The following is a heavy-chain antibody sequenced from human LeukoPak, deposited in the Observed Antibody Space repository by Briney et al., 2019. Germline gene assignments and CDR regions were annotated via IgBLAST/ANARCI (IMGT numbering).Heavy chain of an antibody. Sequence: SETLSLTCTVSGGSISSYYWGWIRQPPGKGLEWIGVYHVGTTDYNPSPKSRVTISVDRSKNQMSLKLSSVTAADTAVYYCARCLGFRIGSSWYPDAFDIWGQGTMVTVSS. CDR2: VYHVGTT. CDR3: ARCLGFRIGSSWYPDAFDI. V-gene: IGHV4-59*08. D-gene: IGHD6-13*01. CDR1: GGSISSYY. J-gene: IGHJ3*02.